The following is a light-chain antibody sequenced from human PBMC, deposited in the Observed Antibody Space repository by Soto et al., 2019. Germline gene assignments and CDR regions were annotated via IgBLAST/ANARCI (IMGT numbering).Light chain of an antibody. CDR1: SSDIGRYNY. CDR2: DVN. J-gene: IGLJ3*02. CDR3: GSYTSATTWV. V-gene: IGLV2-14*03. Sequence: QSALTQPASVSGSPGQSITISCTGTSSDIGRYNYVSWYQQLPGKAPKLIIYDVNKRPSGVSDRFSGSKSGNAASLTISGLQTDDEADYHCGSYTSATTWVFGGGTKLTVL.